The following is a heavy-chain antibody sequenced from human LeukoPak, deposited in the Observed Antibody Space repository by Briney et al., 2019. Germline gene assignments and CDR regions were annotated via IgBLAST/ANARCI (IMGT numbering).Heavy chain of an antibody. CDR3: ARLEWLVTWYFDL. D-gene: IGHD6-19*01. V-gene: IGHV4-31*03. CDR2: IYYSGST. CDR1: GGSISSGGYY. J-gene: IGHJ2*01. Sequence: SETLSLTCTVSGGSISSGGYYWSWIRQHPGKGLEWIGYIYYSGSTYYNPSLKGRVTISVDTSKNQFSLKLSSVTAADTAVYYCARLEWLVTWYFDLWGRGTLVTVSS.